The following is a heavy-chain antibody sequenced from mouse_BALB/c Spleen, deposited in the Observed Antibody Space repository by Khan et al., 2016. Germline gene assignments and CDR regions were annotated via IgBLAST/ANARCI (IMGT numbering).Heavy chain of an antibody. Sequence: VQLQQSGAELVKPGASVKLSCTAPGFNIKDTYMHWVKQRPEQGLEWIGRLDPANGNTKYDPKFQGKATITADTSSNTAYLQLSSLTSEDTAVYYCARTGPFAYWGQGTLVTVSA. J-gene: IGHJ3*01. CDR1: GFNIKDTY. CDR3: ARTGPFAY. D-gene: IGHD4-1*01. CDR2: LDPANGNT. V-gene: IGHV14-3*02.